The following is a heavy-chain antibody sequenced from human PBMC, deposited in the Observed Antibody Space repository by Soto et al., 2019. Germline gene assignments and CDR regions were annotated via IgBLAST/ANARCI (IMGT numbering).Heavy chain of an antibody. Sequence: ASVKVSCKASGYTFTSCYMHWVRQAPGQGLEWMGIINPSGDSTSYAQKFQGRVTMTRDTSTSTVYMELSSLRSEDTAVYYCAREVAPLGGAAMVSYYYYGMDVWGQGTTVTVSS. CDR3: AREVAPLGGAAMVSYYYYGMDV. D-gene: IGHD5-18*01. CDR2: INPSGDST. CDR1: GYTFTSCY. J-gene: IGHJ6*02. V-gene: IGHV1-46*01.